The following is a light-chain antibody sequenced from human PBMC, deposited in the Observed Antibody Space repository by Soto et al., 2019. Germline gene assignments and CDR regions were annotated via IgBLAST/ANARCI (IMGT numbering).Light chain of an antibody. Sequence: IQMTQSPSSLSASVGDRVTITCRASQTISDSLNWYQQTPGKAPKLLIYAASNLQSGVPSRFSGSGSGTDFTLTISCLQSEDFATYYCQQYYSYPPTFGPGTKVDIK. CDR1: QTISDS. V-gene: IGKV1-39*01. J-gene: IGKJ3*01. CDR2: AAS. CDR3: QQYYSYPPT.